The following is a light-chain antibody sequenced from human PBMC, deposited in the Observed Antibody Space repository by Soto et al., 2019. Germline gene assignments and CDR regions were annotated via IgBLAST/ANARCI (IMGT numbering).Light chain of an antibody. CDR3: QVWDSDTDLVL. CDR2: DDS. CDR1: KIGSKS. Sequence: SYELTQPPSVSVAPGQTARITCGGNKIGSKSVHWYQQMPGQAPVLVVYDDSDRPSGIPERFSGSNSGNTATLTISRVEAGDEADYYCQVWDSDTDLVLFGGGTKLTVL. V-gene: IGLV3-21*02. J-gene: IGLJ2*01.